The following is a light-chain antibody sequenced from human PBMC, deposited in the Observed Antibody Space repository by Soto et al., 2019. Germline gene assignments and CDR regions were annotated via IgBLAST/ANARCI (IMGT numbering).Light chain of an antibody. CDR3: MQALQTPPT. CDR1: QSLLHSNGYNY. Sequence: IVMTQSPLSLPVTLGGPASISSSSRQSLLHSNGYNYLDWYLQKPGQSPQLLIYLGSNRASGVPDRISGSGSGTDYTLEISRVEAEDVGVYYCMQALQTPPTFGQGTKVDIK. J-gene: IGKJ1*01. CDR2: LGS. V-gene: IGKV2-28*01.